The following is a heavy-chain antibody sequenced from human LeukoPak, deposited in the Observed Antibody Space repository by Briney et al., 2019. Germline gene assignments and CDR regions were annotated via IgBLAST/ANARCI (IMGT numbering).Heavy chain of an antibody. CDR1: GFTFSSYA. Sequence: GGSLRLSCAASGFTFSSYAMNWVRQAPGKELEWVSVIESGGSTYYADSVKGRFTVSRDNFQNTLYLQMNSLRAEDTAVYYCARVGSYYDMDVWGQGTTVTVSS. D-gene: IGHD3-10*01. V-gene: IGHV3-23*01. CDR2: IESGGST. CDR3: ARVGSYYDMDV. J-gene: IGHJ6*02.